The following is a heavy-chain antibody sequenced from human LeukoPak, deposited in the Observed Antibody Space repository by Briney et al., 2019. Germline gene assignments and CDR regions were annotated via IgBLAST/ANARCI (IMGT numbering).Heavy chain of an antibody. CDR2: ISSSSSYI. J-gene: IGHJ4*02. D-gene: IGHD6-19*01. CDR3: ARGVIAVAVTGIDY. V-gene: IGHV3-21*01. CDR1: GFTFGSYS. Sequence: GGSLRLSCAASGFTFGSYSMNWVRQAPGKGLEWVSSISSSSSYIYYADSVKGRFTISRDNAKNSLYLQMNSLRAEDTAVYYCARGVIAVAVTGIDYWGQGTLVTVSS.